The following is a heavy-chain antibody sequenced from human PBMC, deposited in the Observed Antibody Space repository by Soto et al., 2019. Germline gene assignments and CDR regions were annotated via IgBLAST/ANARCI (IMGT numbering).Heavy chain of an antibody. V-gene: IGHV4-59*01. CDR1: GGSISSYY. J-gene: IGHJ3*02. CDR2: IYYSGST. D-gene: IGHD3-3*01. CDR3: ARDGITIFGVVPHMDFDI. Sequence: SETLSLTCTVSGGSISSYYWSWIRQPPGKGLEWIGYIYYSGSTNYNPSLKSRVTISVDTSKNQFSLKLSSVTAADTAVYYCARDGITIFGVVPHMDFDIWGQGTMVT.